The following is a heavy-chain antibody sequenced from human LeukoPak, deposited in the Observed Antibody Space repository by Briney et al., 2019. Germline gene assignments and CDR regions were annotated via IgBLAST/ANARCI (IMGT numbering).Heavy chain of an antibody. CDR3: AKGLARDWNDLTLDY. CDR2: IWYDGSNK. V-gene: IGHV3-33*06. CDR1: GFTFSSYG. D-gene: IGHD1-1*01. J-gene: IGHJ4*02. Sequence: GGSLRLSCAASGFTFSSYGMHWVRQAPGKGLEWVAVIWYDGSNKYYADSVKGRFTISRDNSKNTLYLQMNSLRAEDTAVYYCAKGLARDWNDLTLDYWGQGTLVTVSS.